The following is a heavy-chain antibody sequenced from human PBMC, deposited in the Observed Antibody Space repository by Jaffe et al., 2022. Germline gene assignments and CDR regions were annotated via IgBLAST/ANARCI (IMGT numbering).Heavy chain of an antibody. CDR1: GYSFTSYW. Sequence: EVQLVQSGAEVKKPGESLKISCKGSGYSFTSYWIGWVRQMPGKGLEWMGIIYPGDSDTRYSPSFQGQVTISADKSISTAYLQWSSLKASDTAMYYCVRGGYCSGGSCRPLNKNWFDPWGQGTLVTVSS. CDR2: IYPGDSDT. CDR3: VRGGYCSGGSCRPLNKNWFDP. D-gene: IGHD2-15*01. J-gene: IGHJ5*02. V-gene: IGHV5-51*03.